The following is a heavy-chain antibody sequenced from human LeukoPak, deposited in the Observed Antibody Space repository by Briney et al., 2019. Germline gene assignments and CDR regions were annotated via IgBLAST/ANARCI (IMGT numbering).Heavy chain of an antibody. CDR3: AKAGQRITMIVVVIKGWNFDHYFDY. V-gene: IGHV3-23*01. Sequence: GGSLRLSCAASGFTFSSYSMNWVRQAPGKGLEWVSAISGSGGSTYYADSVKGRFTISRDNSKNTLYLQMNSLRAEDTAVYYCAKAGQRITMIVVVIKGWNFDHYFDYWGQGTLVTVSS. J-gene: IGHJ4*02. CDR1: GFTFSSYS. CDR2: ISGSGGST. D-gene: IGHD3-22*01.